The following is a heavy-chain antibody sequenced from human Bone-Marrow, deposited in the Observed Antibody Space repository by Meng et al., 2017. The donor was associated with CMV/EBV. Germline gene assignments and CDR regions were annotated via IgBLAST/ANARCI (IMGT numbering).Heavy chain of an antibody. V-gene: IGHV4-59*01. Sequence: SETLSLTCTLSGGSISSYYWSWIRQPPGKGLEWIGYIYYSGSTNYNPSLKSRVTLSVDTSKNQFSLKLSSVTAADTGVYYCASTQVGATGGYYYYYGMDVWGQGTTVTVSS. CDR2: IYYSGST. CDR1: GGSISSYY. J-gene: IGHJ6*02. CDR3: ASTQVGATGGYYYYYGMDV. D-gene: IGHD1-26*01.